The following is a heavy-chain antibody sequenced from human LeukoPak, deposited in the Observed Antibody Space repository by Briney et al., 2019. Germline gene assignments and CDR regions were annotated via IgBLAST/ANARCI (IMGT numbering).Heavy chain of an antibody. CDR1: VYIFRDYY. CDR2: ISRRSGAT. CDR3: VTRGRANSYVYYFEY. Sequence: GASVNVSCNSWVYIFRDYYKQWARQAPGRGFEWMGWISRRSGATKIAEKYQSRITLITNTSISRAYEELTHLASDDTAVYYCVTRGRANSYVYYFEYWGQGTLVIVSS. D-gene: IGHD3-10*02. V-gene: IGHV1-2*02. J-gene: IGHJ4*02.